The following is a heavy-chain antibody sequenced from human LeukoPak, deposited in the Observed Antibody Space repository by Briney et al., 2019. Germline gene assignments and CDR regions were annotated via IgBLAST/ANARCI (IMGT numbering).Heavy chain of an antibody. Sequence: ASVKVSCKASGYTFTSYGISWVRQAPGQGLEWLGWISAYNGNTNYAQKLQGRVTMTTDTSTSTAYMELRSLRSDDTAVYYCARARCSSTSCPQVDYWGQGTLVTVSS. V-gene: IGHV1-18*01. J-gene: IGHJ4*02. CDR2: ISAYNGNT. CDR3: ARARCSSTSCPQVDY. D-gene: IGHD2-2*01. CDR1: GYTFTSYG.